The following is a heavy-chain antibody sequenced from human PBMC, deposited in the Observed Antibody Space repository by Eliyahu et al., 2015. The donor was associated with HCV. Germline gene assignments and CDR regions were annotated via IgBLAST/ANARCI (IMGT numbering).Heavy chain of an antibody. CDR1: GFTFSSYG. CDR3: AKEVRVRYDSSGYYFDY. CDR2: ISYDGSNK. V-gene: IGHV3-30*18. J-gene: IGHJ4*02. Sequence: QVQLVESGGGVVQPGRSLRLSCAASGFTFSSYGMHWVRQAPGKGLEWVAVISYDGSNKYYADSVKGRFTISRDNSKNTLYLQMNSLRAEDTAVYYCAKEVRVRYDSSGYYFDYWGQGTLVTVSS. D-gene: IGHD3-22*01.